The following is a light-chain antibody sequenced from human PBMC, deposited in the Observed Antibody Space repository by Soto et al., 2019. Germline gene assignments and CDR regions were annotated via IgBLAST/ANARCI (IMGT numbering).Light chain of an antibody. Sequence: EIVLTQSPGTLSLSPGDRATLSCRASQSVRSNYLAWYQQKVGQAPRLLIYGASNRATGIPDRFSGSGSGVDFTLTISRLEPEDFAVYYCQQYGSSPPITFGQGTRLEIK. CDR2: GAS. CDR1: QSVRSNY. CDR3: QQYGSSPPIT. V-gene: IGKV3-20*01. J-gene: IGKJ5*01.